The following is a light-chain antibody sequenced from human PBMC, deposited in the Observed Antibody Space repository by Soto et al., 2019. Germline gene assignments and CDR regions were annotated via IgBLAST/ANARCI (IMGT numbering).Light chain of an antibody. CDR2: EVS. V-gene: IGLV2-23*02. Sequence: QSVLTQPGSVSGSPGQSITISCTGTSSDVGSYNLVSWYQQHPGKAPKLMIYEVSKRPSGVSNRFSGSKSGNTASLTISGLQAEDEADYSCGSPAGSSPSVLAAGTKVPV. J-gene: IGLJ1*01. CDR1: SSDVGSYNL. CDR3: GSPAGSSPSV.